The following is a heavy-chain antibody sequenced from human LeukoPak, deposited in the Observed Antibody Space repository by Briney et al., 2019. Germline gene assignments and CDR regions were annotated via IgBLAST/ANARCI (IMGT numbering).Heavy chain of an antibody. Sequence: SETLSLTCTVSGGSTSSSSYYWGWIRQPPGKGLEWIGSIYYSGSTYYNPSLKSRVTISVDTSKNQFSLKLSSVTAADTAVYYCARGRVVVTDSRYNWFDPWGQGTLVTVSS. V-gene: IGHV4-39*07. CDR2: IYYSGST. D-gene: IGHD2-21*02. J-gene: IGHJ5*02. CDR1: GGSTSSSSYY. CDR3: ARGRVVVTDSRYNWFDP.